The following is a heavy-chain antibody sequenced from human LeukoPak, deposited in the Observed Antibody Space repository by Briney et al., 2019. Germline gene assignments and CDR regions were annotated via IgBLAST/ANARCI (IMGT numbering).Heavy chain of an antibody. V-gene: IGHV3-23*01. J-gene: IGHJ4*02. Sequence: GGSLRLFCAASGFTFSSYAMSWVRQAPGKGLEWVSAISGSGGDTYYADSVKGRFTISRDNSKNTLYLQMSSLRAEDTAVYYCAKDLGSVVTPPSLDFWGQGTLVTVSS. CDR1: GFTFSSYA. CDR3: AKDLGSVVTPPSLDF. CDR2: ISGSGGDT. D-gene: IGHD4-23*01.